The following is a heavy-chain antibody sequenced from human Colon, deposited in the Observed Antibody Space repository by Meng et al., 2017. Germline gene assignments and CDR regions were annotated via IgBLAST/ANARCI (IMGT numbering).Heavy chain of an antibody. CDR2: IYHGGTT. D-gene: IGHD3-10*01. CDR1: GYSISSGYY. Sequence: SETLSLTCTVSGYSISSGYYWGWIRQPPGKGLEWVGSIYHGGTTYYNPSLKSRITISVDTSKNHFSLTLSSVTAADTAVYYCARVNYFGSGNYPDYWGPGTLVTVSS. J-gene: IGHJ4*02. CDR3: ARVNYFGSGNYPDY. V-gene: IGHV4-38-2*02.